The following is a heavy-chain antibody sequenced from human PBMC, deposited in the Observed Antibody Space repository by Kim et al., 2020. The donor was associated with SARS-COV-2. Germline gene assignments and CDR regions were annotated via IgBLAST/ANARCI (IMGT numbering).Heavy chain of an antibody. CDR3: TIHYESSADYYVYYFQ. J-gene: IGHJ1*01. D-gene: IGHD3-22*01. Sequence: SETLSLTCTVSGGSISSRGYYWGWIRQSPGKGLVWIGSRYSSGTTYYNPSLRGRVSISANTSKNQFSLRLNSVTAADRAGYCCTIHYESSADYYVYYFQ. CDR2: RYSSGTT. V-gene: IGHV4-39*01. CDR1: GGSISSRGYY.